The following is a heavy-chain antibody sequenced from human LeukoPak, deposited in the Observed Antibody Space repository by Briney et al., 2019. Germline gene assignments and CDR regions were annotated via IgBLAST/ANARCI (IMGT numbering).Heavy chain of an antibody. J-gene: IGHJ4*02. Sequence: SETLSLTCTVSGGSISSNSYYWGWIRQPPGKGLEWIGSIYYSGSTYYNPSLKSRVTISVDTSKNQFSLKLNSVTAADTAVYYCARGTSGYDYESIFDYWGQGTLVTVSS. CDR1: GGSISSNSYY. CDR3: ARGTSGYDYESIFDY. D-gene: IGHD5-12*01. CDR2: IYYSGST. V-gene: IGHV4-39*07.